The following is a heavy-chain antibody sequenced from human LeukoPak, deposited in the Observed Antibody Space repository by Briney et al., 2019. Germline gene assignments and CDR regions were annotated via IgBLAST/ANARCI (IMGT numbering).Heavy chain of an antibody. CDR3: AKDSHYYDSSGYFDY. D-gene: IGHD3-22*01. CDR1: GSFISSGNY. J-gene: IGHJ4*02. Sequence: PSETLSLTCTVSGSFISSGNYWGWIRQPPGKGLEWIGIIYHSGSTSYNPSLKSRVIISVDTSKNQFSLKLSSVTAADTAVYYCAKDSHYYDSSGYFDYWGQGTLVTVSS. V-gene: IGHV4-38-2*02. CDR2: IYHSGST.